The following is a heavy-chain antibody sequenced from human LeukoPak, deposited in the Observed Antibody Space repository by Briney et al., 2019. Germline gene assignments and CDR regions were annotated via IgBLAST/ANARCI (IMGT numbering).Heavy chain of an antibody. Sequence: SSETLSLTCTVSGGSIRSYYWSWIRQPPGKGLEWIGYIYYSGSTNYNPSLKSRVTISLDTSKNQFSLKLSSVTTADTAVYYCAAEDGGSNWFDPWGQGTLVTVSS. CDR1: GGSIRSYY. V-gene: IGHV4-59*01. J-gene: IGHJ5*02. CDR3: AAEDGGSNWFDP. CDR2: IYYSGST. D-gene: IGHD3-16*01.